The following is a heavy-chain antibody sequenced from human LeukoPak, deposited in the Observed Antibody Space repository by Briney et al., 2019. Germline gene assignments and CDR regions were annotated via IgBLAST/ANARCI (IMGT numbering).Heavy chain of an antibody. CDR3: AKDRRFLEWFQPFDY. CDR1: GFTFSSYA. CDR2: IRYDGSNK. D-gene: IGHD3-3*01. V-gene: IGHV3-30*02. J-gene: IGHJ4*02. Sequence: GRSLRLSCAASGFTFSSYAMHWVRQAPGKGLEWVAFIRYDGSNKYYADSVKGRFTISRDNSKNTLYLQMNSLRAEDTAVYYCAKDRRFLEWFQPFDYWGQGTLVTVSS.